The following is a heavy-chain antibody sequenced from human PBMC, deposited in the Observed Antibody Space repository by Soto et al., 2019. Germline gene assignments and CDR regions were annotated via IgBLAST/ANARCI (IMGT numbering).Heavy chain of an antibody. V-gene: IGHV4-59*01. CDR1: GGALSSYY. CDR3: AKAYYASGCPTCPTFDS. D-gene: IGHD6-19*01. Sequence: PSETLSLTCTISGGALSSYYWSWIRQPPGEGLEWIGNVDYSGITFYKASPKSRVTISVDTPKKQFSLRLTSVTAADSAVYYCAKAYYASGCPTCPTFDSWGQGILVTVSS. CDR2: VDYSGIT. J-gene: IGHJ4*02.